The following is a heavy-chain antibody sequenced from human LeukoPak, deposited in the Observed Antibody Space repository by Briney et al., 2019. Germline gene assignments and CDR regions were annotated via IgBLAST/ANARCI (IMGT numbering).Heavy chain of an antibody. V-gene: IGHV4-39*07. Sequence: SETLSLTCTVSGGSISSSSYYWGWIRQPPGKGLEWIGSIYYSGSTNYNPSLKSRVTISVDTSKNQFSLKLSSVTAADMAVYYCARGGRGVIIIDYWGQGTLVTVSS. J-gene: IGHJ4*02. D-gene: IGHD3-10*01. CDR3: ARGGRGVIIIDY. CDR1: GGSISSSSYY. CDR2: IYYSGST.